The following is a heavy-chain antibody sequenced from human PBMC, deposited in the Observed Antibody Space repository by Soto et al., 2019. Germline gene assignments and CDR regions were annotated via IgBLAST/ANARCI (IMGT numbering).Heavy chain of an antibody. D-gene: IGHD3-22*01. Sequence: QLQLQESGSGLVKPSQTLSLTCGVSGGSISDRAYTWSWIRQPPGKGLEWIGHFYHGGNTYYNPSLPSRVTITVDTSKNQFSLNLNSVTAAAAAVYYCARQRRRYYTFAYWGQGTLVTVSS. CDR2: FYHGGNT. CDR1: GGSISDRAYT. CDR3: ARQRRRYYTFAY. J-gene: IGHJ4*02. V-gene: IGHV4-30-2*01.